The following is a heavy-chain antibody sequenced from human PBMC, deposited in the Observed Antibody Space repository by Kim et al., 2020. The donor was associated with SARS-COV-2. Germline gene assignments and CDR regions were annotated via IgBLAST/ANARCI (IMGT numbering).Heavy chain of an antibody. J-gene: IGHJ4*01. CDR2: ISGGGST. V-gene: IGHV3-23*01. Sequence: GGSLRLSCAVSGFTFSSYAMSWVRQAPGKGLEWVSGISGGGSTYYADSVKGRFTISRDNSKNTLYLQMNSLRAEDTAVYYCAKDPAEFYGDYYPFDHWG. CDR1: GFTFSSYA. D-gene: IGHD4-17*01. CDR3: AKDPAEFYGDYYPFDH.